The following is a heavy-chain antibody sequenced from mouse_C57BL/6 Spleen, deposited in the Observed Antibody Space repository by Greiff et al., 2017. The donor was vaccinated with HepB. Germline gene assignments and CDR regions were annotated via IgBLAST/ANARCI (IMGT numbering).Heavy chain of an antibody. CDR2: INPNNGGT. V-gene: IGHV1-18*01. D-gene: IGHD2-4*01. CDR1: GYTFTDYN. CDR3: ARGGDYDWFAY. J-gene: IGHJ3*01. Sequence: EVQLQQSGPELVKPGASVKIPCKASGYTFTDYNMDWVKQSHGKSLEWIGDINPNNGGTIYNQKFKGKATLTVDKSSSTAYMELRSLTSADTAVYYCARGGDYDWFAYWGQGTLVTVSA.